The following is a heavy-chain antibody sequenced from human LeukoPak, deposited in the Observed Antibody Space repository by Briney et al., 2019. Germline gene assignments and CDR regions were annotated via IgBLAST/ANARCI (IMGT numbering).Heavy chain of an antibody. CDR1: GGSISSHY. J-gene: IGHJ4*02. V-gene: IGHV4-59*11. CDR3: ARGYGYSYGYYFVY. Sequence: SETLSLTCTVSGGSISSHYWSWIRQPPGKGLEWIGYIYYSASTNYNPSLKSRVTISVDTSKNQFSLKLSSVTAADTAVYYCARGYGYSYGYYFVYWGQGTLVTVSS. D-gene: IGHD5-18*01. CDR2: IYYSAST.